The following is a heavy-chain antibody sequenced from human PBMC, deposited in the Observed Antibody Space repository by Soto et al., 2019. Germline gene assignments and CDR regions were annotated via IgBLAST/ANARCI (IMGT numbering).Heavy chain of an antibody. CDR3: ARDGSGYYSLNWFDL. V-gene: IGHV3-48*01. Sequence: GGSLRLSCAASGFTFSSYGMNWVRQAPGKGLEWVSYISSSSSTIYYADSVKGRFTISRDNAKNSLYLQVNSLRAEDTAVYYCARDGSGYYSLNWFDLWGQGTLVTVSS. CDR2: ISSSSSTI. D-gene: IGHD3-22*01. CDR1: GFTFSSYG. J-gene: IGHJ5*02.